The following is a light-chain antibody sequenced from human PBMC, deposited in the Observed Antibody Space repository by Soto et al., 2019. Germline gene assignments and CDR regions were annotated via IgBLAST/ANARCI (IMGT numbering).Light chain of an antibody. CDR1: QVVRDY. CDR2: GAS. J-gene: IGKJ1*01. Sequence: EIVMTQSPATLSVSPGERATLSCGASQVVRDYLAWYQQKPGQAPRLLIHGASTRAPGIPARFSGGGSGTDFTLTISRLQSEDFAVYYFQQYAKCHPTFGQGTKVDIK. CDR3: QQYAKCHPT. V-gene: IGKV3-15*01.